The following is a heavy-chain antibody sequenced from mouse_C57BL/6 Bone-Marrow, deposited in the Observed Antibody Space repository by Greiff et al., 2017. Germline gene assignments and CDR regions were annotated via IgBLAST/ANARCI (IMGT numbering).Heavy chain of an antibody. CDR2: INPNYGTT. CDR3: AGNYYGSSPYAMDY. D-gene: IGHD1-1*01. J-gene: IGHJ4*01. Sequence: VQLQQSGPALVKPGASVKISCKASGYSFTDYNLNWVKQSNGKSLEWIGVINPNYGTTSYNQKFQGKATLTVDQSSSTAYMQLNSLTSEDSAVYYGAGNYYGSSPYAMDYWGQGTSVTVAS. V-gene: IGHV1-39*01. CDR1: GYSFTDYN.